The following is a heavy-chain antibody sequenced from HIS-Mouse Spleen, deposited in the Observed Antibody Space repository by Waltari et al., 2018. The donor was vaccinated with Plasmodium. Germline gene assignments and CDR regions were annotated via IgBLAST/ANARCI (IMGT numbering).Heavy chain of an antibody. D-gene: IGHD7-27*01. J-gene: IGHJ4*02. CDR2: ISGSGGST. CDR3: ARAAIAWGSPYYFDY. V-gene: IGHV3-23*01. CDR1: GFTFSSYA. Sequence: EVQLLESGGGLVQPGGSLRLSCAASGFTFSSYAMSWVRQAPGKGLEWVSAISGSGGSTYSADSVKGRFTISRDNSKNTLYLQMNSLRAEDTAVYYCARAAIAWGSPYYFDYWGQGTLVTVSS.